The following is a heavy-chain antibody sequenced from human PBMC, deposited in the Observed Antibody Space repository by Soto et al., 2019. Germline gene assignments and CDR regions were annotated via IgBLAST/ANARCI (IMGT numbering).Heavy chain of an antibody. CDR3: ARGRGYSYGHTEDAFDI. CDR1: GYTFTGYY. CDR2: INPNSGGT. V-gene: IGHV1-2*04. Sequence: GASVKVSCKASGYTFTGYYMHWVRQAPGQGLEWMGWINPNSGGTNYAQKFQGWVTMTRDTSISTAYMELSRLRSDDTAVYYCARGRGYSYGHTEDAFDIWGQGTMVTVSS. D-gene: IGHD5-18*01. J-gene: IGHJ3*02.